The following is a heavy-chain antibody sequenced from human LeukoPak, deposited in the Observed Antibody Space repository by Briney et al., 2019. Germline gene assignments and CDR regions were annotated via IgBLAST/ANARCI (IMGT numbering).Heavy chain of an antibody. CDR3: ARPIGEVV. V-gene: IGHV4-39*01. CDR2: IYYSGST. J-gene: IGHJ6*04. D-gene: IGHD3-10*01. CDR1: GGSISSSSYY. Sequence: PSETLSLTCTVSGGSISSSSYYWGWIRQPPGKGLEWIANIYYSGSTYYNPSLKSRVTISVDTSKNQFSLKLSSVTAADTAVYYCARPIGEVVWGKGTTVTISS.